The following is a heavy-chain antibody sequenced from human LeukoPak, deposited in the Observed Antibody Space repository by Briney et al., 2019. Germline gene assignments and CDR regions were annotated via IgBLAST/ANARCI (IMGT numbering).Heavy chain of an antibody. Sequence: GGSLRLYCAASGFTFSSYAMSWVRQAPGKGLEWVSAISGSGGSTYYADSVKGRFTVSRDNSKNTLDLQMNGLRAEDTALYYCARGRGYSENYFEYWGQGTLVTVSS. CDR2: ISGSGGST. CDR1: GFTFSSYA. CDR3: ARGRGYSENYFEY. J-gene: IGHJ4*02. V-gene: IGHV3-23*01. D-gene: IGHD5-18*01.